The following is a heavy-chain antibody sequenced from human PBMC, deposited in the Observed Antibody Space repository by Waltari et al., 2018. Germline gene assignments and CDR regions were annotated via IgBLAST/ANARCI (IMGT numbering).Heavy chain of an antibody. Sequence: QVQLQESGPGLVKPSQTLSLTCTVSGGSISSGSYYWSWIRQPAGKGLEWIGRIYTSGSTNYNPSLKSRVTISVDTSKNQFSLKLSSVTAADTAVYYCGVAVAGPDAFDIWGQGTMVTVSS. CDR3: GVAVAGPDAFDI. CDR1: GGSISSGSYY. CDR2: IYTSGST. J-gene: IGHJ3*02. D-gene: IGHD6-19*01. V-gene: IGHV4-61*02.